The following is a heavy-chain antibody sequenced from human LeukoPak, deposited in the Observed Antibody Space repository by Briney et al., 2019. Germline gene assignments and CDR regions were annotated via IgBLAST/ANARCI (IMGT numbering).Heavy chain of an antibody. CDR2: IRGDGSEK. J-gene: IGHJ4*02. CDR3: ARTSSITCYDY. Sequence: SGGSLRLSCAASGFTFSSYWMTWVRQAPGKGLEGVANIRGDGSEKKYVDSVKGRFTISRDNAKNSLYLQMDNLRAEDTAMYYCARTSSITCYDYWGRGTLVTVSS. D-gene: IGHD2-2*01. CDR1: GFTFSSYW. V-gene: IGHV3-7*03.